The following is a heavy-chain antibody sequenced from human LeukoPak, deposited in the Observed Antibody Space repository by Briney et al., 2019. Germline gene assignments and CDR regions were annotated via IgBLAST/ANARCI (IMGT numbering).Heavy chain of an antibody. CDR1: GFTFSSYR. D-gene: IGHD1-14*01. CDR2: ITETGSII. Sequence: PGGSLRLSCAASGFTFSSYRMSWVRQTPGKGLEWLSYITETGSIIYYADSVKGRFAISRDNAKNSLYLQINSLRAEDTAVYYCARGDSGRAFDIWGQGTMVTVSS. CDR3: ARGDSGRAFDI. V-gene: IGHV3-48*04. J-gene: IGHJ3*02.